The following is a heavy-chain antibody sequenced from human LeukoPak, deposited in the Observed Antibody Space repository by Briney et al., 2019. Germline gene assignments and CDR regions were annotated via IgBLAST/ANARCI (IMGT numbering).Heavy chain of an antibody. V-gene: IGHV4-30-4*08. D-gene: IGHD2-2*01. J-gene: IGHJ4*02. CDR3: ARESIVVVPAAMRGGNFDY. Sequence: PSQTLSLTCTVSGGSISSGDYYWSWIRQPPGKGLEWFGYIYYSGSTYYNPSVKSRVTISVDTSKNQFSLKLNAVTAADTAVYYCARESIVVVPAAMRGGNFDYWGQGTLVTVSS. CDR2: IYYSGST. CDR1: GGSISSGDYY.